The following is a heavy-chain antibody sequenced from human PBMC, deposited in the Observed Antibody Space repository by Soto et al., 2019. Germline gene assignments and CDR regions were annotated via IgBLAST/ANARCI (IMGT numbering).Heavy chain of an antibody. D-gene: IGHD3-16*01. J-gene: IGHJ4*02. CDR1: GFTFDDNA. Sequence: GGSLRLSCAVYGFTFDDNAMHWVRQAPEKGLEWVSGXXXXXXXXXADSVKGRFTISRDNAENSLYLQMNSLRAEDTALYYCAISQDRGGRTTFIYWGQGTQVTVSS. CDR3: AISQDRGGRTTFIY. CDR2: XXXXXXXX. V-gene: IGHV3-9*01.